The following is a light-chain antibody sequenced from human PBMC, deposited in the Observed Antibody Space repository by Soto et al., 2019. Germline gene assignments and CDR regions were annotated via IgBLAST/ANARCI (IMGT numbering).Light chain of an antibody. CDR3: QQYNSYSPWT. CDR1: QSISGW. V-gene: IGKV1-5*01. CDR2: GAS. J-gene: IGKJ1*01. Sequence: DIQMTQSPSTLSASVGDRVTITCRASQSISGWLAWYQQKPGKAPKLLIYGASSLESGVPSRFSGSGSGTELTLTVSSLQPDDFATYYCQQYNSYSPWTFGQGTKVEIK.